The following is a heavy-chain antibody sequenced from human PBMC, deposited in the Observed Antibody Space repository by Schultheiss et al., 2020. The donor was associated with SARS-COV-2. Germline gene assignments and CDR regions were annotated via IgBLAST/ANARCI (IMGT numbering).Heavy chain of an antibody. CDR1: FSNSH. Sequence: FSNSHLHWVRQAPGKGLEWLAYFGTTPTFIYYADSVKGRFTISRDNSKNTVFLQMNSLRVDDTAVYYCARRVATGPAPFDYWGQGTLVTVSS. CDR2: FGTTPTFI. CDR3: ARRVATGPAPFDY. D-gene: IGHD5-12*01. V-gene: IGHV3-21*05. J-gene: IGHJ4*02.